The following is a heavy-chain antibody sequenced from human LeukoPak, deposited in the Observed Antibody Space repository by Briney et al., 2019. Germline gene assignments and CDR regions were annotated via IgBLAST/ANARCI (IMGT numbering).Heavy chain of an antibody. Sequence: SETLSLTCTVSGGSISSSSYYWGWIRQPPGTGLEWIGSIYYSGSTYYNPSLKSRVTISVDTSKNQFSLKLSSVTAADTAVYYCARPRIAVAGTTVHWFDPWGQGTLVTVSS. V-gene: IGHV4-39*01. CDR3: ARPRIAVAGTTVHWFDP. J-gene: IGHJ5*02. CDR2: IYYSGST. D-gene: IGHD6-19*01. CDR1: GGSISSSSYY.